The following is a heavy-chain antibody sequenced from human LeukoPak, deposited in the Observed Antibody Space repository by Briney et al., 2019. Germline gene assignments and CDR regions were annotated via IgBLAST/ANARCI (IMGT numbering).Heavy chain of an antibody. CDR3: AKGDFYGDYSYDY. J-gene: IGHJ4*02. CDR1: GFTFSSYA. Sequence: GGSLRLSCAASGFTFSSYAMSWVRQAPGKGLEWVSAISGSGGSTYYADSVEGRFTISRDNSKNTLYLQMNSLRAEDTAVYYCAKGDFYGDYSYDYWGQGTLVTVSS. CDR2: ISGSGGST. V-gene: IGHV3-23*01. D-gene: IGHD4-17*01.